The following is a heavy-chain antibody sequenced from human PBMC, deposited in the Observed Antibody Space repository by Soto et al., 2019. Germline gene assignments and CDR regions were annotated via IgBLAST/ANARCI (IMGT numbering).Heavy chain of an antibody. Sequence: GASVKVSCKASGYTFTGCYLQWVRQAPGQGLEWMGWINPNSGGTNYAQKFQGWVTMTRDTSISTAYMELSRLRSDDTAVYYCARAGMVAATGWFDPWGQGTLVTVSS. J-gene: IGHJ5*02. CDR2: INPNSGGT. V-gene: IGHV1-2*04. D-gene: IGHD2-15*01. CDR1: GYTFTGCY. CDR3: ARAGMVAATGWFDP.